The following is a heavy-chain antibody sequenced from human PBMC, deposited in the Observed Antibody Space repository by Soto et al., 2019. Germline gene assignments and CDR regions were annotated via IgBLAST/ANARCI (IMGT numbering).Heavy chain of an antibody. CDR3: VKIRTRRYSSGWYLFDY. CDR2: ISWNSGSI. CDR1: GFTFDDYA. D-gene: IGHD6-19*01. J-gene: IGHJ4*02. Sequence: EVQLVESGGGLVQPGRSLRLSCAASGFTFDDYAMHWVRQAPGKGLEWVSGISWNSGSIGYADSVKGRFTISRDNAKNSLYLQMNSLRAEDTALYYCVKIRTRRYSSGWYLFDYWGQGTLVTVSS. V-gene: IGHV3-9*01.